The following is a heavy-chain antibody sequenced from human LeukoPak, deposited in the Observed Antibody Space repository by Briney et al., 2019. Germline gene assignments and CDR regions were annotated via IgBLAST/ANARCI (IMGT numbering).Heavy chain of an antibody. J-gene: IGHJ4*02. CDR1: GGSISSGGYS. D-gene: IGHD6-19*01. Sequence: SETLSPTCAVSGGSISSGGYSWSWIRQPPGKGLEWIGYIYHSGSTYYNPSLKSRVTISVDTSKNQFSLKLSSVTAADTAVYYCARARYSSGWYEGAADYWGQGTLVTVSS. CDR3: ARARYSSGWYEGAADY. CDR2: IYHSGST. V-gene: IGHV4-30-2*02.